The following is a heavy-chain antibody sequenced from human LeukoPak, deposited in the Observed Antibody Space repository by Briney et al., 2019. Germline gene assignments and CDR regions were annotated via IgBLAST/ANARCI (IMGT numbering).Heavy chain of an antibody. CDR3: ARDFDGYNSYFDY. V-gene: IGHV3-30*04. Sequence: GGSLRLSCAASGFTFSSYAMHWVRQAPGKGLEWVAVIPYDGSNKYYADSVKGRFTISRDNSKNTLYLQMNSLRAEDTAVYYCARDFDGYNSYFDYWGQGTLVTVSS. D-gene: IGHD5-24*01. CDR2: IPYDGSNK. J-gene: IGHJ4*02. CDR1: GFTFSSYA.